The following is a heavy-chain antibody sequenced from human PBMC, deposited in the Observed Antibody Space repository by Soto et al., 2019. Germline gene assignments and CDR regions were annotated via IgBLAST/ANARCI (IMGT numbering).Heavy chain of an antibody. J-gene: IGHJ6*03. Sequence: GGSLRLSCAASGFTFSNAWMSWVRQAPGKGLEWVGRIKSKTDGGTTDYAAPVKGRFTISRDDSKNTLYLQMNSLKTEDTAVYYCTTDLIISGFGELLGYMDVWGKGTTVTVSS. CDR3: TTDLIISGFGELLGYMDV. D-gene: IGHD3-10*01. V-gene: IGHV3-15*01. CDR2: IKSKTDGGTT. CDR1: GFTFSNAW.